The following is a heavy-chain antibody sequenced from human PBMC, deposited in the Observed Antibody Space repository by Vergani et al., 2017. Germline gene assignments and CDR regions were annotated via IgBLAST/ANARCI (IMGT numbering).Heavy chain of an antibody. CDR1: GFTFSSYS. J-gene: IGHJ3*02. CDR2: ISSSSSYI. V-gene: IGHV3-21*01. CDR3: AREVPPGRPAFDI. Sequence: EVQLVESGGGLVKPGGSLRLSCAASGFTFSSYSMNWVRQAPGKGLEWVSSISSSSSYIYYADSVKGRFTISRDNAKNSLYLQMNSLRAEDTAVYYCAREVPPGRPAFDIWGQGTMVTVSS. D-gene: IGHD1-14*01.